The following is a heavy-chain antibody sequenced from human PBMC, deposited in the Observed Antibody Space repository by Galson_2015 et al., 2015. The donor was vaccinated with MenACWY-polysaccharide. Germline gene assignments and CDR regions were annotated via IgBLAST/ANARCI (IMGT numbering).Heavy chain of an antibody. J-gene: IGHJ4*02. D-gene: IGHD6-25*01. CDR2: ISGSGAST. Sequence: SLRLSCAAFGFTFNSYTMSWVRQAPGKGLEWVSAISGSGASTYYADSVKGRFTISRGNSKSTLYLQMNSLGAEDTAVYYCANPGLSTGRSSDVDYWGQGTLVTVSS. V-gene: IGHV3-23*01. CDR3: ANPGLSTGRSSDVDY. CDR1: GFTFNSYT.